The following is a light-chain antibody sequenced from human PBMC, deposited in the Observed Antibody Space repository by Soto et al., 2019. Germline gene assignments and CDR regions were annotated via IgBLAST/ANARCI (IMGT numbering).Light chain of an antibody. CDR3: SSYTSSSNYV. Sequence: QSVLTQPASVSGSPGQSITISCTGTSSDVGNYNYVSWYQQHPAKAPKLMIFEVSNRPSGISSRFSGSKSGNTASLTTSGLQAEDEADYYCSSYTSSSNYVFGTGTKV. V-gene: IGLV2-14*01. CDR1: SSDVGNYNY. CDR2: EVS. J-gene: IGLJ1*01.